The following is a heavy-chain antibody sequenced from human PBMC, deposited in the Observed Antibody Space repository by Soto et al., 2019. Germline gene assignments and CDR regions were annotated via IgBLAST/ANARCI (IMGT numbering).Heavy chain of an antibody. V-gene: IGHV1-69*05. CDR3: ASWLKEAGIGGTYSYGMDV. D-gene: IGHD6-19*01. CDR1: GGTFSNYA. J-gene: IGHJ6*02. Sequence: QVQLVQSGAEVKKPGSSVKVSCKASGGTFSNYAFSWVRQAPGQGLEWLGGIMPIFGRADYAQKFRGRVTINPDEATSTAHMELSSLGSEDTAVYYCASWLKEAGIGGTYSYGMDVWGQGTTVTVSS. CDR2: IMPIFGRA.